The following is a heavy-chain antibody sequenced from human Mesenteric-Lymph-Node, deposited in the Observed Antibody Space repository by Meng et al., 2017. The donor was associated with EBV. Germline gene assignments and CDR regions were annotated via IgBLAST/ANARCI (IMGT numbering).Heavy chain of an antibody. CDR1: SGSISSHY. J-gene: IGHJ5*02. CDR2: IDYSGTT. CDR3: ASVIYGSGLNSWFDP. V-gene: IGHV4-59*11. D-gene: IGHD3-10*01. Sequence: VQLQESGPGLVKPSETLSLTCSVSSGSISSHYWSWIRQSAGKGLEWIGQIDYSGTTKYNPSLKSRVTISVDKSKNQFSLKLSSVTAADAAVYFCASVIYGSGLNSWFDPWGHGTLVTVSS.